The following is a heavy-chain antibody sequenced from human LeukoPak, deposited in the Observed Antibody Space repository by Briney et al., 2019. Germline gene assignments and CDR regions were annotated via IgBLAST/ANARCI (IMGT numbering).Heavy chain of an antibody. CDR3: AKERVRCSNTCYPDAFDI. J-gene: IGHJ3*02. CDR2: ISGSGGST. D-gene: IGHD2-2*01. CDR1: GFTFSSYA. V-gene: IGHV3-23*01. Sequence: GGSLRLSCAASGFTFSSYAMSWVRQAPGKGLEWVSAISGSGGSTYYADSVKGRFTISRDNSKNTLYLQMNSLRAEDTAVYYCAKERVRCSNTCYPDAFDIWGLGTMVTVSS.